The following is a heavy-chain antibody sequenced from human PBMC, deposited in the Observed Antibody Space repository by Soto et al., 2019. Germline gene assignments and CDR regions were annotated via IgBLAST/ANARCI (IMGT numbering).Heavy chain of an antibody. V-gene: IGHV3-7*03. CDR1: GFTFSSHW. CDR2: IKQGGSEK. D-gene: IGHD1-26*01. CDR3: ARTRGLSGRYDWFDP. J-gene: IGHJ5*02. Sequence: PGGSLRLSCAASGFTFSSHWMSWVRQAPGKGLEWVANIKQGGSEKYYVDSVKGRFTISRDNAKNSLYLQMNSLRAEDTAVYSCARTRGLSGRYDWFDPWGQGTLVTVSS.